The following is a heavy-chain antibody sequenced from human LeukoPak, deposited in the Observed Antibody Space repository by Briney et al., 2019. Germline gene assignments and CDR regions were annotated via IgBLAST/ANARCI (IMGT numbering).Heavy chain of an antibody. Sequence: GGSLRLSCAASGITVSTNYMSWVRQAPGKGLEWVSIIYSGGATFYADSVKGRFTISRENSKNTLRLQMSSVRAEDTAVYYCARLHYDVLTGPFDYWGQGTLVTVSS. J-gene: IGHJ4*02. CDR3: ARLHYDVLTGPFDY. CDR2: IYSGGAT. V-gene: IGHV3-66*04. D-gene: IGHD3-9*01. CDR1: GITVSTNY.